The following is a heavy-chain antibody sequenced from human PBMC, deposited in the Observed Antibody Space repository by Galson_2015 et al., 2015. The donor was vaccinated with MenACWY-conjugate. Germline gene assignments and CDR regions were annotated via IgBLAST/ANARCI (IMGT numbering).Heavy chain of an antibody. CDR3: ARDFSPPPGAASPGSDVFQL. CDR2: IYQSGTA. J-gene: IGHJ3*01. CDR1: GGSITTTNW. D-gene: IGHD1-1*01. Sequence: ETLSLTCTVSGGSITTTNWWSWVRQSPGKGLEWIGEIYQSGTANYNPSLMSRVTISLDKSKNQFSLKLTSMTAADTAIYYCARDFSPPPGAASPGSDVFQLWGQGTKVTVSS. V-gene: IGHV4-4*02.